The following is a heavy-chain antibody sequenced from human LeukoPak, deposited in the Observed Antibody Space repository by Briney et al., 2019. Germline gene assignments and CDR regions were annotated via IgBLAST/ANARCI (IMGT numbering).Heavy chain of an antibody. CDR3: ATSDYCSSTSCYTGGYYYGMDV. D-gene: IGHD2-2*02. V-gene: IGHV1-18*01. Sequence: ASVKVSCKASGYTFTSYGISWVRQAPGQGLEWMGWISAYNGNTNYAQKLQGRVTMTTATSTSTAYMELRSLRSDDTAVYYCATSDYCSSTSCYTGGYYYGMDVWGQGTTVTVSS. CDR2: ISAYNGNT. CDR1: GYTFTSYG. J-gene: IGHJ6*02.